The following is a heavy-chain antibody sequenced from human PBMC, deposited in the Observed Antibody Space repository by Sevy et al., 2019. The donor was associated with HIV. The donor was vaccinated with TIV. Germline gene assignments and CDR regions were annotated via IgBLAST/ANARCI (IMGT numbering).Heavy chain of an antibody. CDR3: TRGLEKGYDFWSGYYTSALYGMDV. V-gene: IGHV3-49*03. Sequence: GGSLRLSCTASGFTFGDYAMSWFRQAPGKGLEWVGFIRSKAYGGTTEYAASVKGRFTISRDDSKSIAYLQMNSLKTEDTGVYYCTRGLEKGYDFWSGYYTSALYGMDVWGQGTTVTVSS. CDR2: IRSKAYGGTT. CDR1: GFTFGDYA. J-gene: IGHJ6*02. D-gene: IGHD3-3*01.